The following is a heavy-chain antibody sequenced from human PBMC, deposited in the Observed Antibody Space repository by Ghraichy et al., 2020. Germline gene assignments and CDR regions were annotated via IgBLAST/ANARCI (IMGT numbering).Heavy chain of an antibody. J-gene: IGHJ4*02. V-gene: IGHV3-66*01. Sequence: KGLEWVSLMYSGGATGYADSVKGRFIISRDNSKNTLYLQMNSLRVEDTAVYYCARDPRAAGTGTFGWGQGTLVTV. CDR3: ARDPRAAGTGTFG. CDR2: MYSGGAT. D-gene: IGHD6-13*01.